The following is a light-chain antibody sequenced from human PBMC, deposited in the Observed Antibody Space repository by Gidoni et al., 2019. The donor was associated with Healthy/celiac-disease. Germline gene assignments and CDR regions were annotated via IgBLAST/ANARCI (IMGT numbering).Light chain of an antibody. CDR3: QKYNSAPKT. V-gene: IGKV1-27*01. Sequence: DIQMTQSTSSLSASVGDRVTITCRASQGISNYLAWYQQKPGKVPKLLIYDASTLQSGVPSRFSGSGSGTDLTLTISSLQPEDVATYYCQKYNSAPKTFGQGTKVEIK. J-gene: IGKJ1*01. CDR1: QGISNY. CDR2: DAS.